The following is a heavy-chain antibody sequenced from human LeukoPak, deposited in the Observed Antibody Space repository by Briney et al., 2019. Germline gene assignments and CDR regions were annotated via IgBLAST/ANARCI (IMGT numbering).Heavy chain of an antibody. V-gene: IGHV3-21*04. J-gene: IGHJ4*02. CDR2: ISSGSTYI. Sequence: KPGGSLRLSCAASGFSFSTYYVNWVRQAPGKGLEWVACISSGSTYIFHADSVRGRFAVSRDNAKNSLYLQMNSLRAEDTALYYCARDHYYDSSGSFDYWGQGTLVTVSS. CDR3: ARDHYYDSSGSFDY. CDR1: GFSFSTYY. D-gene: IGHD3-22*01.